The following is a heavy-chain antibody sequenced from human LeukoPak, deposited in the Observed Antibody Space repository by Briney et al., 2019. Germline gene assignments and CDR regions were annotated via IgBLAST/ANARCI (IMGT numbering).Heavy chain of an antibody. D-gene: IGHD6-13*01. CDR1: GGTFSSYA. Sequence: ASVKVSCKASGGTFSSYAISWVRQAPGQGLEWMGRIIPILGIANYAQKFQGRVTITADKSTSTAYMELSSLRSEDTAVYYCARIEQLGHNWFDPWGQGTLVTVSS. CDR3: ARIEQLGHNWFDP. V-gene: IGHV1-69*04. J-gene: IGHJ5*02. CDR2: IIPILGIA.